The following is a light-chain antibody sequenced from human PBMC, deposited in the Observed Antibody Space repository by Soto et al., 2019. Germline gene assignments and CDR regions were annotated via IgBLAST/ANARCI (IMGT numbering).Light chain of an antibody. V-gene: IGKV1-33*01. Sequence: DIQMTQSPSSLSASVGDRVTITCRASQSISSYLNWYQQKPGKAPKLLIYDASNLEIGVPSRFSGSGFGTHFTVTSSSLFTEDIATAYCQKYQILPVTLGRGRRRE. J-gene: IGKJ5*01. CDR1: QSISSY. CDR3: QKYQILPVT. CDR2: DAS.